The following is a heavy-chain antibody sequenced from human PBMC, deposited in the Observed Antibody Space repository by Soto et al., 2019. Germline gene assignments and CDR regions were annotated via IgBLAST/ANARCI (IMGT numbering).Heavy chain of an antibody. D-gene: IGHD5-12*01. CDR3: ARDTYSGYDFGL. V-gene: IGHV4-30-4*01. Sequence: QVQLRESGPGLVKPSQTLSLTCSVSGASVAGGSYYWSWVRQPPGKGLEWIGYIPSRGRPFYNPSLTSPGTISADTSKNQLSLQLTSVTAADTAVYYCARDTYSGYDFGLWGQVTLVTVSS. CDR2: IPSRGRP. J-gene: IGHJ5*02. CDR1: GASVAGGSYY.